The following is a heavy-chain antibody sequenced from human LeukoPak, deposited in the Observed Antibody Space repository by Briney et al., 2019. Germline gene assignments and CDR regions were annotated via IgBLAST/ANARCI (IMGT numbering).Heavy chain of an antibody. CDR1: GFTFSSYS. V-gene: IGHV3-21*04. D-gene: IGHD3-10*01. CDR2: ISSSSSYI. J-gene: IGHJ4*02. CDR3: AKAGPGSQLLWFGELLYYFDY. Sequence: GGSLRLSCAASGFTFSSYSMNWVRQAPGKGLEWVSSISSSSSYIYYADSVKGRFTISRDNSKNTLYLQMNSLRAEDTAVYYCAKAGPGSQLLWFGELLYYFDYWGQGTLVTVSS.